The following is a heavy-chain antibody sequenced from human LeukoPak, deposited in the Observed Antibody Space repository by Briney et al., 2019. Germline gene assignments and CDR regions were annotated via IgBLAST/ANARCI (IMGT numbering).Heavy chain of an antibody. D-gene: IGHD2-2*01. CDR3: AKSPIVVVPAGHNPLDY. CDR1: GFTFSSYS. CDR2: ISSSSSYI. J-gene: IGHJ4*02. Sequence: PGGSLRLSCAASGFTFSSYSMNWVRQAPGKGLEWVSSISSSSSYIYYADSVKGRFTISRDNSKNTLYLQMNSLRAEDTAVYYCAKSPIVVVPAGHNPLDYWGQGTLVTVSS. V-gene: IGHV3-21*04.